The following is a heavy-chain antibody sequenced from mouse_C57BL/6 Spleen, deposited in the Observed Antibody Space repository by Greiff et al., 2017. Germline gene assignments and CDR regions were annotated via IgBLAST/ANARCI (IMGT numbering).Heavy chain of an antibody. V-gene: IGHV5-4*01. CDR3: ARDPVDDGFYYYGG. D-gene: IGHD2-3*01. J-gene: IGHJ2*01. CDR1: GFTFTSYA. CDR2: ISDGGSYT. Sequence: EVQLLQSGAGLVKPGGSLKLSCAVSGFTFTSYAISWIRQTPEKRLEWVATISDGGSYTYYTDNLKGRFTISRDNAKNNLYMQMSHLKSEDTAMYYCARDPVDDGFYYYGGWGHGTTLTVAS.